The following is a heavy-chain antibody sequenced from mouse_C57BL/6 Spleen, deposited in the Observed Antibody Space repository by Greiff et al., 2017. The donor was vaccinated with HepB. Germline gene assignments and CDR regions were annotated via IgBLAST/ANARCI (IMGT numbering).Heavy chain of an antibody. CDR2: IYPGDGDT. Sequence: VKLVESGPELVKPGASVKISCKASGYAFSSSWMNWVKQWPGKGLEWIGRIYPGDGDTNYNGKFKGKATLTADKSSSTAYMQLSSLTSEDSAVYFCAREGDYDVWAMDYWGQGTSVTVSS. D-gene: IGHD2-4*01. J-gene: IGHJ4*01. CDR3: AREGDYDVWAMDY. CDR1: GYAFSSSW. V-gene: IGHV1-82*01.